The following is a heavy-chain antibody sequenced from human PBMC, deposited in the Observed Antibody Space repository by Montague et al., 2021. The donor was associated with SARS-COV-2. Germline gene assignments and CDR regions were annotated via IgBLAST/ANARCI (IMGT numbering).Heavy chain of an antibody. Sequence: TLSLTCTVSIGSISSGSYYWSWIRQPAGKGLEWIGRIYTSGSTNYNPSLKSRVTISVDTSKNQFSLKLSSVTAADTAIYYCARDYSHCSGGSCVFDYWGQETLVTVSS. J-gene: IGHJ4*02. CDR2: IYTSGST. CDR1: IGSISSGSYY. V-gene: IGHV4-61*02. CDR3: ARDYSHCSGGSCVFDY. D-gene: IGHD2-15*01.